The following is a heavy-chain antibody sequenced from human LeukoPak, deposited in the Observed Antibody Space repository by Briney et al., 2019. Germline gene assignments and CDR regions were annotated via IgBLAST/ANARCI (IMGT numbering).Heavy chain of an antibody. CDR3: TRDPLTQNDY. CDR1: GFTFDSYW. D-gene: IGHD1-14*01. J-gene: IGHJ4*02. V-gene: IGHV3-7*01. CDR2: IKRDGNEK. Sequence: GSLRLSCAASGFTFDSYWMSWVRQAPGKGLEWVANIKRDGNEKYYVDSVKGRFTIYRDNAENSLYLQMNSLRAEDTAVYYCTRDPLTQNDYWGQGTLVTVSS.